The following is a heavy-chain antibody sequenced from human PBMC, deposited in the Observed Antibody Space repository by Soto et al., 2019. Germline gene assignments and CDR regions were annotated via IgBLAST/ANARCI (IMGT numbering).Heavy chain of an antibody. CDR1: GGSISSSRSY. CDR3: ATASSLVGGAATAYYYYGMDV. D-gene: IGHD1-26*01. J-gene: IGHJ6*02. V-gene: IGHV4-39*07. CDR2: IYYSGST. Sequence: PSETLSLTCNVSGGSISSSRSYWAWIRQPPGKGLEWIANIYYSGSTYYNPSLKSRVTISVDTSKNQFSLKLSSVTAADTAVYYCATASSLVGGAATAYYYYGMDVWGQGTTVTVSS.